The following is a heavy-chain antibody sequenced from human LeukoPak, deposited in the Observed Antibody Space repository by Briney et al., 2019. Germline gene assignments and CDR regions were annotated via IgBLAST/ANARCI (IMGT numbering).Heavy chain of an antibody. Sequence: GGSLRLSCAASGFTFDGYAMHWVRQAPGKGLEWVSLISWDGGCTYYADSVKGRFTISRDNSKNSLFLQMNSLRAEDTALYYCAKVKLAYCDRSGYDYWGRGTLATVSS. CDR2: ISWDGGCT. V-gene: IGHV3-43D*03. J-gene: IGHJ4*02. D-gene: IGHD3-22*01. CDR3: AKVKLAYCDRSGYDY. CDR1: GFTFDGYA.